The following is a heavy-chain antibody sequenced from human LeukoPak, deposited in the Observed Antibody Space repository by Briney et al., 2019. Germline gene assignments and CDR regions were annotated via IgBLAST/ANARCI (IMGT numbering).Heavy chain of an antibody. CDR3: ARDQYSYAHAAH. Sequence: GGSLRLSCAASGFTVSSNYLSWVRQAPGKGLEWVSVIYSGGTTYYADSVKGRFTISRDNSKNTLHLQMNSLRAEDTAVYYCARDQYSYAHAAHWGQGTLVTVSS. V-gene: IGHV3-66*01. D-gene: IGHD5-18*01. CDR2: IYSGGTT. J-gene: IGHJ4*02. CDR1: GFTVSSNY.